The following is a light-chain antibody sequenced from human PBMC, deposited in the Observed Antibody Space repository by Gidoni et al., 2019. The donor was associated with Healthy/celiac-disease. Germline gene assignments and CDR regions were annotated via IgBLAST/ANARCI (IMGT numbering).Light chain of an antibody. J-gene: IGKJ5*01. CDR3: QQLKT. CDR1: QRVSSY. CDR2: DAS. V-gene: IGKV3-11*01. Sequence: EIVLTQSPATLSSSPGERATLSCRASQRVSSYLAWYQQKPGQAPRLLIYDASNRATGIPARFSGSGSGTDFTLTISSLEPEDFAVYCCQQLKTFGQGTRLEIK.